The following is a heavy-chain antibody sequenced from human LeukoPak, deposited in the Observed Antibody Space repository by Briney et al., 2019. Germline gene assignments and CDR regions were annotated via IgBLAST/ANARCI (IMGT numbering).Heavy chain of an antibody. CDR3: ARGEGRITFGGVIVHNWFDP. CDR2: INPNSGGT. D-gene: IGHD3-16*02. V-gene: IGHV1-2*04. J-gene: IGHJ5*02. CDR1: GYTFTGYY. Sequence: ASVKVSCKASGYTFTGYYMHWVRQAPGQGLEWMGWINPNSGGTNYAQKFQGWVTMTRDTSISTAYMELSRLRSDDTAVYYCARGEGRITFGGVIVHNWFDPWGQGTLVTVSS.